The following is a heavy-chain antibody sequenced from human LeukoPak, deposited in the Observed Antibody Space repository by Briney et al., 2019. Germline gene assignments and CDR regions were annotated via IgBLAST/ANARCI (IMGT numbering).Heavy chain of an antibody. CDR1: GYSFSDYY. CDR3: ATKTLGYCSSTSCYSVSYYYMDV. D-gene: IGHD2-2*02. Sequence: SVKISCKVLGYSFSDYYTHWVQQAPGQGLEWMGGIIPIFGTANYAQKFQGRVTITADESTSTAYMELSSLRSEDTAVYYCATKTLGYCSSTSCYSVSYYYMDVWGKGTTVTVSS. V-gene: IGHV1-69*13. J-gene: IGHJ6*03. CDR2: IIPIFGTA.